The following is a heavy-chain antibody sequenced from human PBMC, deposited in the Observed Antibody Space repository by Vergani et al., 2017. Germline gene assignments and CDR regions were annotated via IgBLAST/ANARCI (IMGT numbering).Heavy chain of an antibody. J-gene: IGHJ4*02. CDR1: GGSFSGYY. D-gene: IGHD4-17*01. Sequence: QVQLQQWGAGLLKPSETLSLTCAVYGGSFSGYYWSWIRQPPGKGLEWIGEINHSGSTNYNPSLKSRVTISVDTSKNQFSLKLSSVTAADTAVYYCARPSGYGDYHLLWGQGTLVTVSS. V-gene: IGHV4-34*01. CDR2: INHSGST. CDR3: ARPSGYGDYHLL.